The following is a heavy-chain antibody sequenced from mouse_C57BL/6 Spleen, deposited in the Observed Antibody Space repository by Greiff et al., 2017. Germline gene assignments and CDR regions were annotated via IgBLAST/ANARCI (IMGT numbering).Heavy chain of an antibody. CDR1: GFTFTDYY. V-gene: IGHV7-3*01. J-gene: IGHJ2*01. CDR2: IRNKANGYTT. Sequence: EVQRVESGGGLVQPGGSLSLSCAASGFTFTDYYMSWVRQPPGKALEWLGFIRNKANGYTTEYSASVKGRFTISRDNSQSILYLQMNALRAEDSATYYCARSSLYYYGSSPFDYWGQGTTLTVSS. CDR3: ARSSLYYYGSSPFDY. D-gene: IGHD1-1*01.